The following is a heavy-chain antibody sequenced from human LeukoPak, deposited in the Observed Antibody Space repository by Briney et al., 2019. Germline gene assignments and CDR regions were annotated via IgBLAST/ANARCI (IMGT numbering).Heavy chain of an antibody. CDR3: VKMASGWHRGSLYFEY. D-gene: IGHD6-19*01. CDR2: ISGSGGSP. J-gene: IGHJ4*02. V-gene: IGHV3-23*01. Sequence: GGSLRLSCAASGFTFSSYAMSWVRQDPGKGLEWVSAISGSGGSPYYAASVNDRFTISRDNSKNTVYLQMNSLRGEDTAVYYCVKMASGWHRGSLYFEYWGQGTLVTVSS. CDR1: GFTFSSYA.